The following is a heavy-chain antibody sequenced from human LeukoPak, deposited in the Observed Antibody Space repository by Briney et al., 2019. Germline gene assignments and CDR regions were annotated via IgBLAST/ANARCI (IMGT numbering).Heavy chain of an antibody. D-gene: IGHD3-10*01. CDR1: GYTFTSYG. CDR3: AREVTMVRGVITKYYYNGMDV. Sequence: ASVKVSCKASGYTFTSYGMSWVRQAPGQGLEWMGWISAYNGHTDYAQKVQGRVTMTTDTSTSTAYMELRSLRSDDTAVYYCAREVTMVRGVITKYYYNGMDVWGQGTLVTVSS. CDR2: ISAYNGHT. J-gene: IGHJ6*02. V-gene: IGHV1-18*01.